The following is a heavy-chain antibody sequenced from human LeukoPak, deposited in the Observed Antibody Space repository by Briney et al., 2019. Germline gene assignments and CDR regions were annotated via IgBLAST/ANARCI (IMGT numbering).Heavy chain of an antibody. CDR2: IYWNSDTI. D-gene: IGHD2-8*01. V-gene: IGHV3-9*01. CDR1: GFTFPDSA. J-gene: IGHJ4*02. CDR3: AKEGSVCTNGICRYFDQ. Sequence: GGSLRLSCAASGFTFPDSAMHWVRATPGKGLEWVSSIYWNSDTIDYVDSVKGRFTTSRDNAKNSLYLQMNSLRTEDTALYYCAKEGSVCTNGICRYFDQRGRGTLVTVSS.